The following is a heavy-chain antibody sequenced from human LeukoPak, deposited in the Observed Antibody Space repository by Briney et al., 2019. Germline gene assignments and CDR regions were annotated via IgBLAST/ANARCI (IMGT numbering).Heavy chain of an antibody. CDR1: GFTFISYA. Sequence: GGSLRLSCVASGFTFISYAMSWVRQAPGRGLEWVSAIIGSGGSTYYADSVKGRFTISRDNSKNTLYLQMNSLRAEDTAVYYCAKDRYGSGSYYYTPHFDYWGQGTLVTVSS. V-gene: IGHV3-23*01. D-gene: IGHD3-10*01. CDR2: IIGSGGST. CDR3: AKDRYGSGSYYYTPHFDY. J-gene: IGHJ4*02.